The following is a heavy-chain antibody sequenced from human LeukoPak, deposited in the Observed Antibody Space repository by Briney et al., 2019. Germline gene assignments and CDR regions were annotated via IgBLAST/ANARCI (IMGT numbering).Heavy chain of an antibody. J-gene: IGHJ4*02. CDR1: GFTFSSYA. CDR3: AKDPLGYYDSSGYYSD. Sequence: GGSLRLSCAASGFTFSSYAMSWVRQAPGKGLEWVSAISGSGGSTYYADSVKGRFTISRDNSKNTLYLQMNSLRAEDTAVYYCAKDPLGYYDSSGYYSDWGQGTLDTVSS. V-gene: IGHV3-23*01. CDR2: ISGSGGST. D-gene: IGHD3-22*01.